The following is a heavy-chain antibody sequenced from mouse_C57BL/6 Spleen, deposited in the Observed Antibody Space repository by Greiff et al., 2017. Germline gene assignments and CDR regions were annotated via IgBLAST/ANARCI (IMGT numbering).Heavy chain of an antibody. Sequence: VQLQQSGPELVKPGASVKISCKASGYAFSSSWMNWVKQRPGKGLEWIGRIYPGDGDTNYNGKFKGKATLTADKSSSTAYMQLSSLTSEDSAVYFCANYYGSSYEFAYWGQGTLVTVSA. J-gene: IGHJ3*01. D-gene: IGHD1-1*01. CDR3: ANYYGSSYEFAY. V-gene: IGHV1-82*01. CDR1: GYAFSSSW. CDR2: IYPGDGDT.